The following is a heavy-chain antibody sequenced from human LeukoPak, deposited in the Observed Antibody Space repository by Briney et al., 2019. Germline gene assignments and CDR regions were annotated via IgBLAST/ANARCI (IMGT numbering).Heavy chain of an antibody. D-gene: IGHD3-9*01. CDR2: INPNSGGT. J-gene: IGHJ4*02. CDR3: ARDLGGILTGYLFDY. CDR1: GGTFSSYA. V-gene: IGHV1-2*02. Sequence: ASVKVSCKASGGTFSSYAISWVRQAPGQGLEWMGWINPNSGGTNYAQKFQGRVTMTRDTSISTAYMELSRLRSDDTAVYYCARDLGGILTGYLFDYWGQGTLVTVSS.